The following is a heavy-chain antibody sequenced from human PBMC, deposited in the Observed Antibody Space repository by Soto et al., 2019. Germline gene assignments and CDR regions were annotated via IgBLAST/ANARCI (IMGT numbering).Heavy chain of an antibody. CDR1: GYTFTSYY. J-gene: IGHJ4*02. CDR3: ARGSWLVPYDY. D-gene: IGHD6-19*01. CDR2: MNPNSGNT. Sequence: QVQLVQSGAEVKKPRASVKVSCKASGYTFTSYYINWVRQATGLGLEWMGWMNPNSGNTGYAQKFQGRVTLTRDTSLSTAYMELSSLRSEDTAVYYCARGSWLVPYDYWGQGTLVTVSS. V-gene: IGHV1-8*01.